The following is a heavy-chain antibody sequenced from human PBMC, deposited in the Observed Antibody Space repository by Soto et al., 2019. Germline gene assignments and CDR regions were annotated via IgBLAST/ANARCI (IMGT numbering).Heavy chain of an antibody. D-gene: IGHD5-12*01. Sequence: EVRLVESGGGLVQPGGSLRLSCAASGFNFSSHNMNWGRQAPGKGLEWISYISRGGNTIKYADSVKGRFTISRDNAKNSLFLQMNSLTAEDTAVYYCHSVDGQLATRRTVDWGQGNLVTVSS. CDR2: ISRGGNTI. J-gene: IGHJ4*02. V-gene: IGHV3-48*01. CDR1: GFNFSSHN. CDR3: HSVDGQLATRRTVD.